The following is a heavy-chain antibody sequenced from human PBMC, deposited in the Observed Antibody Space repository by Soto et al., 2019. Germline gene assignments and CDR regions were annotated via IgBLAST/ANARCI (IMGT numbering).Heavy chain of an antibody. CDR1: GFSLSTSGVG. J-gene: IGHJ4*02. Sequence: SGPTLVNPTHTLTLTCTFSGFSLSTSGVGVGWIRQPPGKALEWLALIYWNDDKRYSPSLKSRLTITKDTSKNQVVLTMTNMDPVDTATYYCAHRPHYGSGSLFFDYWGQGTLVTVSS. D-gene: IGHD3-10*01. CDR3: AHRPHYGSGSLFFDY. V-gene: IGHV2-5*01. CDR2: IYWNDDK.